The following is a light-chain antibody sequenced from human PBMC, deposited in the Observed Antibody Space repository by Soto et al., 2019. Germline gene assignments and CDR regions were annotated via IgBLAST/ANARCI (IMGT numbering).Light chain of an antibody. V-gene: IGKV1-5*03. CDR3: LQFHGSWS. J-gene: IGKJ1*01. Sequence: DIQMTQSPSTLSASVGDRVTINCRASQSIGRRLAWYQQKPGQAPKLLIYEASNLHSGVPSRFSGSGSGTDFTLTISSLQPDEFATDFCLQFHGSWSFGQGTKV. CDR1: QSIGRR. CDR2: EAS.